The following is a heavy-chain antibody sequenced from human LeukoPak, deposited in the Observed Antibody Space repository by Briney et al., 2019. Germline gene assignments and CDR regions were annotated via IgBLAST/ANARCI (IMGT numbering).Heavy chain of an antibody. Sequence: PSQTLSLTCTVSGGSISSGDYYWSWIRQPPGKGLEWIGYIYYSGSTYYNPSLKSRVTISVDTSKNQFSLKLSSVTAADTAVYYCARGLSGSGSYGWFDPWGQGTLVTVSS. J-gene: IGHJ5*02. V-gene: IGHV4-30-4*01. CDR3: ARGLSGSGSYGWFDP. CDR2: IYYSGST. D-gene: IGHD3-10*01. CDR1: GGSISSGDYY.